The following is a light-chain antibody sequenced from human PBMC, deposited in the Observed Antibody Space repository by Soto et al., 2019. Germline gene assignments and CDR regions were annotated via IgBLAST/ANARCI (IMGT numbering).Light chain of an antibody. CDR1: SSDVGSYNY. J-gene: IGLJ1*01. CDR3: SSYTSTSTYV. CDR2: DVS. Sequence: LTQPASVSGSPGQSITISCTGTSSDVGSYNYVSWYQQHPGKAPKLMIFDVSNRPSGVSNRFSGSKSGYTASLTISGLQAEDEADYYCSSYTSTSTYVFGTGTKVTVL. V-gene: IGLV2-14*01.